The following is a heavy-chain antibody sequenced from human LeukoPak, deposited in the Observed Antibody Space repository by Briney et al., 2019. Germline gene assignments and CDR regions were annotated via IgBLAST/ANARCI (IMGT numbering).Heavy chain of an antibody. CDR3: ARSGARGLRFLEWLFDY. Sequence: SETLSLTCTVSGGSISSYYWSWIRQPAGKGLEWIGRIYTSGSTNYNPSLKSRVTMSVDTSKNQFSLKLSSVTAADTAVYYCARSGARGLRFLEWLFDYWGQGTLVTVSS. V-gene: IGHV4-4*07. D-gene: IGHD3-3*01. CDR1: GGSISSYY. J-gene: IGHJ4*02. CDR2: IYTSGST.